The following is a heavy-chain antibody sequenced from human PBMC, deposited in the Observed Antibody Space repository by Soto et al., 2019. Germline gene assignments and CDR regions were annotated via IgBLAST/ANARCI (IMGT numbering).Heavy chain of an antibody. D-gene: IGHD2-15*01. CDR2: INHSGST. Sequence: PSETLSLTCAVYGGSFSGYYWSWIRQPPGKGLEWIGEINHSGSTNYNPSLKSRVTISVDTSKNQFSLKLSSVTAADTAVYYCASDLGYCSGGSCYPHDAFDIWGQGTMVTVS. J-gene: IGHJ3*02. CDR1: GGSFSGYY. CDR3: ASDLGYCSGGSCYPHDAFDI. V-gene: IGHV4-34*01.